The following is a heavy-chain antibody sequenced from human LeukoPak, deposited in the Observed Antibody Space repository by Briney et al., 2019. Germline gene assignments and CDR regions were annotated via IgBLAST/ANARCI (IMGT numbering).Heavy chain of an antibody. J-gene: IGHJ4*02. V-gene: IGHV4-38-2*02. CDR3: ARDPPGYSSSWYGNDY. CDR1: GYSISSGYY. CDR2: IYHSGST. D-gene: IGHD6-13*01. Sequence: LETLSLTCTVSGYSISSGYYWGWIRQPPGKGLEWIGSIYHSGSTYYNPSLKSRVTISVDTSKNQFSLKLSSVTAADTAVYYCARDPPGYSSSWYGNDYWGQGTLVTVSS.